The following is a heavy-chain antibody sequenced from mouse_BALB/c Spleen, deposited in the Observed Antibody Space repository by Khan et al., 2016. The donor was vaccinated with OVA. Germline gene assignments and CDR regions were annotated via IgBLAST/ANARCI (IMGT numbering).Heavy chain of an antibody. CDR2: IWSDGTT. CDR1: GFSLTDYG. J-gene: IGHJ4*01. V-gene: IGHV2-6-1*01. CDR3: ARQPYYHYDIMDY. Sequence: QVQLKESGPGLVAPSQSLSITCTISGFSLTDYGIHWVRQPPGKGLEWLVIIWSDGTTTYNSALKSRLSISKDNSTSQVFLKMNSLQTDDTAMYACARQPYYHYDIMDYWGQGTSVTVSS. D-gene: IGHD2-10*01.